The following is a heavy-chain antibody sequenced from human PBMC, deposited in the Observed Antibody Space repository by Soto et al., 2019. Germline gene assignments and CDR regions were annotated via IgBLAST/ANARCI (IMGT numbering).Heavy chain of an antibody. CDR3: ARADCSGGSCLLYY. V-gene: IGHV4-31*03. CDR1: GGSISSGGYY. J-gene: IGHJ4*02. D-gene: IGHD2-15*01. Sequence: QVQLQESGPGLVKPSQTLSLTCTVSGGSISSGGYYWSWIRQHPGKGLEWIGYIYYGGSNYYNPSLKSRVTIPVDTSKNQFSLKLSSVTAADTAVYYCARADCSGGSCLLYYWGQGTLVTVSS. CDR2: IYYGGSN.